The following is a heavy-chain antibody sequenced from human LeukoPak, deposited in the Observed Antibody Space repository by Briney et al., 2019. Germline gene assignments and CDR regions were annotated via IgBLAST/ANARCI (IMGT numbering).Heavy chain of an antibody. Sequence: SVTLFLTCTVSCAPINWDYWDWIRQPPGKGLEGIGYIYYSGSTNYNASLKSRVTISVDTSKNQFSLKLTSVTAADTAVYYCARSAGIRGATIDYWGQGTLVNVSS. V-gene: IGHV4-59*08. D-gene: IGHD1-26*01. CDR2: IYYSGST. J-gene: IGHJ4*02. CDR3: ARSAGIRGATIDY. CDR1: CAPINWDY.